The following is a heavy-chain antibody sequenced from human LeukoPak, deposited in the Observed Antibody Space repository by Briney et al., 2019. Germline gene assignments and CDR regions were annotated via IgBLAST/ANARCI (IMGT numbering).Heavy chain of an antibody. J-gene: IGHJ3*02. V-gene: IGHV4-59*08. Sequence: SETLSLTCTVSGGSISSYYWSWIRQPPGKGLEWIGYIYYSGSTNYSPSLKSRVTISVDTSKNQFSLKLSSVTAADTAVYYCARHGNGAFDIWGQGTMVTVSS. D-gene: IGHD1-1*01. CDR3: ARHGNGAFDI. CDR1: GGSISSYY. CDR2: IYYSGST.